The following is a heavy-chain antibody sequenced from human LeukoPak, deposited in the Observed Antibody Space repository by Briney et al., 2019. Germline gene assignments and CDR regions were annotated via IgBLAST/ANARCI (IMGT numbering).Heavy chain of an antibody. D-gene: IGHD4-17*01. V-gene: IGHV3-7*01. CDR2: IKEDGSEK. Sequence: GGSLRLSCAASGFTFSGYWMSWVRQATGKGLECVANIKEDGSEKFYVDSVKGRFTISRDNAENSLFLQMSSLRAEDTAVYYCGRGHYGDYAWGQGTLVTVSS. CDR3: GRGHYGDYA. J-gene: IGHJ5*02. CDR1: GFTFSGYW.